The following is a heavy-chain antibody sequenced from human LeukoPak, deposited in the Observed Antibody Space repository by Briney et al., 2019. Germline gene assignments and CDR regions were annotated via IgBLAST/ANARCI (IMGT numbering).Heavy chain of an antibody. Sequence: PGGSLRLSCATSGFTFSSYAMSWVRQAPGKGLEWVSAISGSGSNIYYADSVKGRFTISRDNSKNTLYLQMNSLRAEDTAVYYCAKGEFDSSGHASYFDYWGQGTLVTVSS. J-gene: IGHJ4*02. CDR1: GFTFSSYA. CDR3: AKGEFDSSGHASYFDY. CDR2: ISGSGSNI. V-gene: IGHV3-23*01. D-gene: IGHD3-22*01.